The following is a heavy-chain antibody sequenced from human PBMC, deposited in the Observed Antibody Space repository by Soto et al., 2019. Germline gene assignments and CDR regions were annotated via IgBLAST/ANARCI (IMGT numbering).Heavy chain of an antibody. J-gene: IGHJ4*02. CDR2: ISSSISTM. D-gene: IGHD5-18*01. CDR1: GFTFSSYS. V-gene: IGHV3-48*02. CDR3: AREVRDTAVADFDY. Sequence: EVQLVESGGGLVQPGGSLRLSCAASGFTFSSYSMHWVRQAPGKGLEWLSYISSSISTMHYADSVKGRFTISRDNAKNSLYLQINSLRDEDTAVYYCAREVRDTAVADFDYWGQGTLVTVSS.